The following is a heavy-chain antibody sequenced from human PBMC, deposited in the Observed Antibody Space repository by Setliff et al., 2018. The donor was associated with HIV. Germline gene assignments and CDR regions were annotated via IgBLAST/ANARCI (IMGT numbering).Heavy chain of an antibody. CDR3: AAFFVTPMTTQDF. D-gene: IGHD4-4*01. V-gene: IGHV4-34*01. Sequence: SETLSLTCAVYGGPSSGYWSWVRQSPGKGLEWIGEISHSGSTNYNLSLKSRAAISADTSKKQFSLKLTSVTAADAAVYYCAAFFVTPMTTQDFWGQGTLVTVSS. CDR2: ISHSGST. J-gene: IGHJ4*02. CDR1: GGPSSGY.